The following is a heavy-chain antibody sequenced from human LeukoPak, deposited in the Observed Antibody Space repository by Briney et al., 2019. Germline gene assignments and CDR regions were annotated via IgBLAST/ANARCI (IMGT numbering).Heavy chain of an antibody. V-gene: IGHV3-21*01. D-gene: IGHD2-21*02. CDR1: GFTFSSYT. CDR3: ARDDGGDFNDAFDI. CDR2: ITIIFNYI. J-gene: IGHJ3*02. Sequence: PGGSLRLSCAASGFTFSSYTINWVRQAPGKCLEWVSSITIIFNYIFYTDSVRGRFTIYKDNAQNSLYLQMKSLRAEDTAVYYCARDDGGDFNDAFDIWGQGTLVTVSS.